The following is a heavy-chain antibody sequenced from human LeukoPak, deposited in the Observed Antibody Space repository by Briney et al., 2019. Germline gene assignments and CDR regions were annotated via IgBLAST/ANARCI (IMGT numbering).Heavy chain of an antibody. D-gene: IGHD3-10*01. Sequence: GGSLRLSCAASGFTFSSYAVSWVRQAPGKGLDWVSAISGSGGSTYYADSVKGRFTISRDNSKNTLYLQMNSMRAEDTAVYYCAKDPGLIPMVRGVIDYWGKGTLVTVSS. CDR1: GFTFSSYA. CDR2: ISGSGGST. J-gene: IGHJ4*02. V-gene: IGHV3-23*01. CDR3: AKDPGLIPMVRGVIDY.